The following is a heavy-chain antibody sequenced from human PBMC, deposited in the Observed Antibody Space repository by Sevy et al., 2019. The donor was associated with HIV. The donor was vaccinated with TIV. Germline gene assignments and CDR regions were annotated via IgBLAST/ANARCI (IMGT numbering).Heavy chain of an antibody. D-gene: IGHD3-22*01. J-gene: IGHJ4*02. CDR3: TTTYPGYYYDSSGYYLFDY. V-gene: IGHV3-15*01. Sequence: GGSLRLSCAASGFTFSNAWMSWVRQAPGKGLEWVGRIKSKTDGGTTDYAAPVKGRFTISRDDSKNTLYLQMNSLKTEDTAVYYCTTTYPGYYYDSSGYYLFDYWGQGTLVTVS. CDR2: IKSKTDGGTT. CDR1: GFTFSNAW.